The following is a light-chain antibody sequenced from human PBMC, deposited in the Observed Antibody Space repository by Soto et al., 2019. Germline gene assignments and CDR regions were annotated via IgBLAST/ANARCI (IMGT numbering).Light chain of an antibody. J-gene: IGLJ1*01. V-gene: IGLV2-8*01. CDR2: DVT. CDR3: SSYADRNNLL. Sequence: QSALTQSPSAYGQPGQSGTISCTGTSSDIGGYNAVSWYQQHPAKASKVIIYDVTKRPSGVPDRFSGSKSGNTASLTVSALQAEDEADYYCSSYADRNNLLFGTGTKLTVL. CDR1: SSDIGGYNA.